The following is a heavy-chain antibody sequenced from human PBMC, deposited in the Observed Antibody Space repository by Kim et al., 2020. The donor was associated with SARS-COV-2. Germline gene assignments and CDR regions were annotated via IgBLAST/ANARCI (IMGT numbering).Heavy chain of an antibody. CDR1: GGSISSSNW. Sequence: SETLSLTCAVSGGSISSSNWWSWVRQPPGKGLEWIGEIYHSGSTNYNPSLKSRVTISVDKSKNQFSLKLSSVTAADTAVYYCARVTQYSSGWGKGFDPWGQGTLVTVSS. CDR3: ARVTQYSSGWGKGFDP. CDR2: IYHSGST. J-gene: IGHJ5*02. D-gene: IGHD6-19*01. V-gene: IGHV4-4*02.